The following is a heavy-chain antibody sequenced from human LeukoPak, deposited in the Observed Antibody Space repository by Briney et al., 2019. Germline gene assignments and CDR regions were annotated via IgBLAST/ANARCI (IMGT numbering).Heavy chain of an antibody. CDR3: ATPRVLPGPPLAFDI. J-gene: IGHJ3*02. CDR2: ISAYNGDT. CDR1: GYTFTSYG. Sequence: ASVKVSCKASGYTFTSYGISWVRQAPGQGLEWMGWISAYNGDTNYAQKLQGRVTMTTDTSTSTAYMELSSLRSEDTAVYYCATPRVLPGPPLAFDIWGQGTMVTVSS. V-gene: IGHV1-18*01. D-gene: IGHD4/OR15-4a*01.